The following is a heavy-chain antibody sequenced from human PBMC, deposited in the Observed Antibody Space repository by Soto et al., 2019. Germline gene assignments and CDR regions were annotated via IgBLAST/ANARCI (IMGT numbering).Heavy chain of an antibody. Sequence: QLQLQESGPGLVKPSETLSLTCTVYGGSISGTSYYWGWIRQPPGKGLEWIGSIYYGGSTYYNPSLKSRVTISVDTSKNQFSLKLRSVTAADTAVYYCARHETLASAGGYWGQGTLVTVSS. J-gene: IGHJ4*02. V-gene: IGHV4-39*01. CDR2: IYYGGST. D-gene: IGHD2-15*01. CDR1: GGSISGTSYY. CDR3: ARHETLASAGGY.